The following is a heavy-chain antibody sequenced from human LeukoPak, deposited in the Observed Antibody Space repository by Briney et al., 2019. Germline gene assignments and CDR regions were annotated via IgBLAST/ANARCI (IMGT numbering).Heavy chain of an antibody. Sequence: GGSLRLSCAASGFTLSSYSMNWVRQAPGKGLEWVSSISSSSSYIYYADSVKGRFTISRDNAKNSLCLQLNSLRAEDTAVYYCARETYYYDTSGFQTLYYFDYWGQGTLVTVSS. J-gene: IGHJ4*02. CDR3: ARETYYYDTSGFQTLYYFDY. V-gene: IGHV3-21*01. CDR2: ISSSSSYI. CDR1: GFTLSSYS. D-gene: IGHD3-22*01.